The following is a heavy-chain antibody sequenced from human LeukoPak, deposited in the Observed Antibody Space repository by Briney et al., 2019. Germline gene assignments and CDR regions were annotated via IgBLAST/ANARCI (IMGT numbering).Heavy chain of an antibody. CDR2: IRYDGGQK. CDR3: AAIEVAGLY. CDR1: GFTFSGYG. D-gene: IGHD6-13*01. Sequence: GGSLRLSCAAFGFTFSGYGMHWVRQAPGKGLEWVAYIRYDGGQKYYVDSVKGRFTISRDNSKNTMSLQMNSLTDEDTAVYYCAAIEVAGLYWGQGTLVTVSS. V-gene: IGHV3-30*02. J-gene: IGHJ4*02.